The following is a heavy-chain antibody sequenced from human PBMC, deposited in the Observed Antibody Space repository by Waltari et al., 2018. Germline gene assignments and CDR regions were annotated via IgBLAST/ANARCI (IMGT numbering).Heavy chain of an antibody. CDR3: ARVDIAVAGSGTFDY. CDR1: GGSITSYY. V-gene: IGHV4-59*01. CDR2: ISYSGST. D-gene: IGHD6-19*01. J-gene: IGHJ4*02. Sequence: QVQLQESGPGLVKPSEHLSLTCTVSGGSITSYYWSWLRQPPGKGLEWIGYISYSGSTNYNPSLKSRVTISGDTSKNQFSLKLSSVTAADTAVYYCARVDIAVAGSGTFDYWGQGTLVTVSS.